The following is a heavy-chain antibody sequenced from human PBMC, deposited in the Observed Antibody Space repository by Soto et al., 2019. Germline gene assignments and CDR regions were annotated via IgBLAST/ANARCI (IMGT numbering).Heavy chain of an antibody. J-gene: IGHJ5*02. CDR1: GGSISSYY. D-gene: IGHD3-3*01. CDR2: IYYSGST. Sequence: SETLSLTCTVSGGSISSYYWSWIRQPPGKGLEWIGYIYYSGSTNYNPSLKSRVTISVDTSKNQFSLKLSSVTAADTAVYYCARESLLGDDFWSGYYDNWFDPWGQGTLVTVSS. V-gene: IGHV4-59*01. CDR3: ARESLLGDDFWSGYYDNWFDP.